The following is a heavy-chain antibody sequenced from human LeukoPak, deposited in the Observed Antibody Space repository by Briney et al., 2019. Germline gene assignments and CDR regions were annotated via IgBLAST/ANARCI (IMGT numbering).Heavy chain of an antibody. V-gene: IGHV1-46*01. Sequence: ASVKVSCKTSGYTFTSYYIDWERQAPGQGLEWMGIINPSGGSTNYAQKFQGRVTMTRDTSTSTVYMELSSLRSEDTAVYYCARPTGYSYRDAFDIWGQGTMVTVSS. CDR2: INPSGGST. CDR3: ARPTGYSYRDAFDI. D-gene: IGHD5-18*01. J-gene: IGHJ3*02. CDR1: GYTFTSYY.